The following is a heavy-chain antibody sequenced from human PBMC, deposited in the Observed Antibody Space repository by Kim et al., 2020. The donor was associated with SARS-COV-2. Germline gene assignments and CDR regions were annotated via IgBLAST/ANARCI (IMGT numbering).Heavy chain of an antibody. D-gene: IGHD4-17*01. V-gene: IGHV4-31*02. Sequence: YNPSLKSRVTISVDTSKNQFSLKLSSVTAADTAVYYCARYTVTYLSSFDYWGQGTLVTVYS. CDR3: ARYTVTYLSSFDY. J-gene: IGHJ4*02.